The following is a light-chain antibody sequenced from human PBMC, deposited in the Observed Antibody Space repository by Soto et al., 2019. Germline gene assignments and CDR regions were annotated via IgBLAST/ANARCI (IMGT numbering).Light chain of an antibody. Sequence: EIVLTQSPATPSLSPGERATLSCRASQSVSSYLAWYKKKPGQAPRLLIYDASSRATGIPALFSGSGSVTDFPLTIRRLEREDFAVYYWQLRSNWPPTWTFGQGTKVEIK. J-gene: IGKJ1*01. CDR1: QSVSSY. CDR2: DAS. CDR3: QLRSNWPPTWT. V-gene: IGKV3-11*01.